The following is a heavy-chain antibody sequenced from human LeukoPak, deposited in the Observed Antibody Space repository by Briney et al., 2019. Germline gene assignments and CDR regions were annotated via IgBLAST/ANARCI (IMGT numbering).Heavy chain of an antibody. CDR1: GFTFSSYW. D-gene: IGHD3-10*01. CDR3: EAYGSV. Sequence: GGSLRLSCAASGFTFSSYWMNWARQAPGKGLEWVANIKEDGSETYYVDSVKGRFTISRDNDKNALYLQMNSLRAEDTAVYYCEAYGSVWGQGTLVIVSS. CDR2: IKEDGSET. J-gene: IGHJ4*02. V-gene: IGHV3-7*03.